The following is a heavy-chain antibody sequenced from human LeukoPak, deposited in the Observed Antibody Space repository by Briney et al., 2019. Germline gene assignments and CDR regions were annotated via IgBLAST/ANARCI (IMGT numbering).Heavy chain of an antibody. CDR3: NSGSYHYHGVDV. J-gene: IGHJ6*02. D-gene: IGHD1-26*01. V-gene: IGHV3-11*01. CDR1: GFKFSDYY. CDR2: ISSGGTTI. Sequence: GGSLRLSCAASGFKFSDYYVTWIRQAPGKGLEWVSYISSGGTTIYYADSVKGRFTMSRDDARNSLYLQMNSLRSEDTGVYYCNSGSYHYHGVDVWGQGTTVTVSS.